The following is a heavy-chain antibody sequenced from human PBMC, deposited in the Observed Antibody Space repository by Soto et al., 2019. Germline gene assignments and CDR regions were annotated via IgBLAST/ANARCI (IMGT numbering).Heavy chain of an antibody. J-gene: IGHJ4*02. V-gene: IGHV4-39*01. D-gene: IGHD5-12*01. CDR1: GGSFSSSSYY. CDR2: IYYSGST. Sequence: QLQLQESGPGLVKPSETLSLTCTVSGGSFSSSSYYWGWIRQPPGKGLEWIGSIYYSGSTYYNPSLKSRVTISVDTSKNQFSLKLSSVTAADTAVYYCARRAYGFSFDYWGQGTLVTVSS. CDR3: ARRAYGFSFDY.